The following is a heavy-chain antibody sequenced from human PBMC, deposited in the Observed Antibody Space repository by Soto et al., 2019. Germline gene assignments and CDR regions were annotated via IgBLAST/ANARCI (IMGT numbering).Heavy chain of an antibody. CDR2: ISAYNGEI. D-gene: IGHD1-20*01. CDR1: GYSFTSHG. Sequence: ELVQSGAEVKKPGASVRVSCKASGYSFTSHGISWVRRAPGQGLEWMGWISAYNGEITYAQRFQGRVTMTTDASTSTAYMDLRSLRSDDTATYYCARDPPISGSLRGTPLMDAWGQVTTVTVSS. CDR3: ARDPPISGSLRGTPLMDA. J-gene: IGHJ6*02. V-gene: IGHV1-18*04.